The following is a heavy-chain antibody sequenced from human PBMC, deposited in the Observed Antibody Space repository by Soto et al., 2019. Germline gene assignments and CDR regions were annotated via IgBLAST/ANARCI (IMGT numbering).Heavy chain of an antibody. V-gene: IGHV4-59*12. CDR1: GFSISSYY. CDR3: ARDSIINSLDT. J-gene: IGHJ5*02. Sequence: PAGTXSLTCTVSGFSISSYYLSWVRQPPGKGLEWIGYIYYSGSTNYNPSLKSRVTISVDTSKNQFSLKLSSVTAADTAVYYCARDSIINSLDTWGQGTLVTVSS. CDR2: IYYSGST.